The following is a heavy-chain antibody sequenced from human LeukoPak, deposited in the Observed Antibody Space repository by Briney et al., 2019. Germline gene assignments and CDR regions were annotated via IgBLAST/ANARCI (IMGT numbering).Heavy chain of an antibody. V-gene: IGHV3-30*04. CDR2: ISYGGNDK. Sequence: GGSLRLSCAASGFTFTNYAMHWVRQAPGKGLEWGAVISYGGNDKFYADSVKGRFTVSRDNSKNTLYLQMNSLRVEDTAVYYCARDCCGEWYFFDSWGQGTLITVSS. CDR3: ARDCCGEWYFFDS. D-gene: IGHD3-10*01. CDR1: GFTFTNYA. J-gene: IGHJ4*02.